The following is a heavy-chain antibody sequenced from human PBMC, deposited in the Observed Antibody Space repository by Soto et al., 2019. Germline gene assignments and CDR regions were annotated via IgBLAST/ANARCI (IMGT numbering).Heavy chain of an antibody. CDR1: GFTFSSYA. CDR2: ISGSGGST. J-gene: IGHJ3*02. CDR3: AKSRDCIWGSYRSAFDI. V-gene: IGHV3-23*01. D-gene: IGHD3-16*02. Sequence: PGGSLRLSCAASGFTFSSYAMSWVRQAPGKGLEWVSAISGSGGSTYYADSVKGRFTISRDNSKNTLYLQMNSLRAEDTAVYYCAKSRDCIWGSYRSAFDIWGQGTMVTVSS.